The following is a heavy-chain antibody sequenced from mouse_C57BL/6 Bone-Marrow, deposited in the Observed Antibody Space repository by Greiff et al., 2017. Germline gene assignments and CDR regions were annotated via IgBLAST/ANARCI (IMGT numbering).Heavy chain of an antibody. CDR1: GYAFTNYL. V-gene: IGHV1-54*01. D-gene: IGHD2-12*01. CDR3: ARSDYNAMDY. Sequence: QVQLQQSGAELVRPGTSVKVSCKASGYAFTNYLIEWVKQRPGQGLGWIGVINPGSGGTNYNEKFKGKATLTADKSSSTAYMQLSSLTSEDSAVYFCARSDYNAMDYWGQGTSVTVSS. J-gene: IGHJ4*01. CDR2: INPGSGGT.